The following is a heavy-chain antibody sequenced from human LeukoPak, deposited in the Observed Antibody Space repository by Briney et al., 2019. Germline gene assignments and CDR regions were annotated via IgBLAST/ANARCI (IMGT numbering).Heavy chain of an antibody. CDR2: IYYSGST. D-gene: IGHD3-10*01. J-gene: IGHJ6*03. CDR3: ARDRFTMVRGVYYYYMDV. Sequence: PSETLSLTCTVSGGSISSYYWSWIRQPPGKGLEWIGYIYYSGSTNYNPSLKSRVTISVDTSKNQFSLKLSSVTAADTAVYYCARDRFTMVRGVYYYYMDVWGKGTTVTISS. CDR1: GGSISSYY. V-gene: IGHV4-59*01.